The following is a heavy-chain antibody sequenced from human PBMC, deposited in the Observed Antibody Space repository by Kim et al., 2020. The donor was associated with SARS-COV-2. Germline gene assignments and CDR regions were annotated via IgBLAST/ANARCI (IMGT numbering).Heavy chain of an antibody. Sequence: TYYNPSLKTRVTISVDTSKNQFSLKLSSVTAADTAVYYCARSLRLGDFDPWGQGTLVTVSS. J-gene: IGHJ5*02. D-gene: IGHD3-10*01. CDR2: T. V-gene: IGHV4-30-2*04. CDR3: ARSLRLGDFDP.